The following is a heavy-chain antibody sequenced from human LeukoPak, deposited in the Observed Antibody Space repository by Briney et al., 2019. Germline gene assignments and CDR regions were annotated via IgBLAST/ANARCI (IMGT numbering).Heavy chain of an antibody. D-gene: IGHD1-26*01. CDR3: ASLYSGSYYWFDP. CDR1: GFTFSKYE. Sequence: PGRSQRLSCAASGFTFSKYEMNWVRQAPGKRLEWAAIISYDGSNKHYADSVKGRFTISRDNSKNTLYLQMNSLRAEDTAVYYCASLYSGSYYWFDPWGQGTLVTVSS. CDR2: ISYDGSNK. J-gene: IGHJ5*02. V-gene: IGHV3-30*04.